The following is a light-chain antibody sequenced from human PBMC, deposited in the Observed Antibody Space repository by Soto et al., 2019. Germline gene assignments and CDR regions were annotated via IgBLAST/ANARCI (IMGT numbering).Light chain of an antibody. Sequence: DIQMTQSPSTLSASVGDRVTITCRASQSIGSWLAWYQQKPGKAPKLLIYDASSLQSGVPSRFSGSGSGTEFTLTIRRLQPDDLATYYCQQYNNYPWTFGQGTKVDIK. J-gene: IGKJ1*01. CDR3: QQYNNYPWT. V-gene: IGKV1-5*01. CDR1: QSIGSW. CDR2: DAS.